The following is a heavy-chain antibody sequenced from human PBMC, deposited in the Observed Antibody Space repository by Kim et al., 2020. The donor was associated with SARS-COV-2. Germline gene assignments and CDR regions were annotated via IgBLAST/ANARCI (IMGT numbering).Heavy chain of an antibody. V-gene: IGHV4-4*08. D-gene: IGHD6-19*01. CDR3: ATRSSGWYFDY. CDR2: T. J-gene: IGHJ4*02. Sequence: THHHPPPKSRVTMSVDTSKNQFALRLSSVSAADTAVYYCATRSSGWYFDYWGQGTLVTVSS.